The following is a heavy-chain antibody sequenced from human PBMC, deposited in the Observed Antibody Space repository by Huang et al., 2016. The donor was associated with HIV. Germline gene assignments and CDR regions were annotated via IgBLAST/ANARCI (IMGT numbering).Heavy chain of an antibody. V-gene: IGHV3-21*04. J-gene: IGHJ4*02. CDR2: ISYSGSYI. CDR3: ATNYDILTGFEY. D-gene: IGHD3-9*01. CDR1: GFTFKSYN. Sequence: EVLLVESGGGLVKPGGSLTLSCAASGFTFKSYNMNWVRQAPGKGLEWVSSISYSGSYIDYADARKGRFTISRDNAKNSVSLQMNSLRHDDTALYYCATNYDILTGFEYWGRGTLVTVSS.